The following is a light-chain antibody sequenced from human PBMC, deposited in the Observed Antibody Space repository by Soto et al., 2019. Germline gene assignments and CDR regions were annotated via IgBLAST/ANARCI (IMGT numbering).Light chain of an antibody. CDR3: QQYGSSGT. CDR2: DAS. J-gene: IGKJ1*01. CDR1: QSVSSY. Sequence: EIVLTQSPATLSLSPGERATLSCRASQSVSSYLAWYQQKPGQAPRLLIYDASNRATGIPARFSGSGSGTDFTLNISRVEPEDFAVYYCQQYGSSGTFGQGTKVDIK. V-gene: IGKV3-11*01.